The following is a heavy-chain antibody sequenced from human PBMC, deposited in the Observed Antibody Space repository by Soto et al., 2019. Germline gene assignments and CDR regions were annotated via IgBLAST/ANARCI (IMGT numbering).Heavy chain of an antibody. CDR2: INSDGSST. V-gene: IGHV3-74*01. CDR3: ASSLHRGYSYGTTEYYYYYGMDV. CDR1: GFTFSSYW. D-gene: IGHD5-18*01. J-gene: IGHJ6*02. Sequence: GGSLRLSCAASGFTFSSYWMHWVRQAPGKGLVRVSRINSDGSSTSYADSVKGRFTISRDNAKNTLYLQMNSLRAEDTAVYYCASSLHRGYSYGTTEYYYYYGMDVWGQGTTVTVSS.